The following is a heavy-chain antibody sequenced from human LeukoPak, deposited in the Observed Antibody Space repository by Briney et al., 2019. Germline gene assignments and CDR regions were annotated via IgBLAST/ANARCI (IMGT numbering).Heavy chain of an antibody. CDR3: ASSDSYGYSYYYYGMDV. D-gene: IGHD5-18*01. CDR2: INHSGST. J-gene: IGHJ6*02. Sequence: PSETLSLTCAVYGGSFSGYYWSWIRQPPGKGLEWIGEINHSGSTNYNPSLKSRVTISVDTSKNQFSLKLSSVTAADTAVYYCASSDSYGYSYYYYGMDVWGQGTTVTVSS. V-gene: IGHV4-34*01. CDR1: GGSFSGYY.